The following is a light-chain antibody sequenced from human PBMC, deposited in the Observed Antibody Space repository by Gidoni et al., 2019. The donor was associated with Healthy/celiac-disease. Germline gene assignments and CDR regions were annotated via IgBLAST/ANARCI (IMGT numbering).Light chain of an antibody. V-gene: IGLV1-40*01. CDR1: SSNNGAGYD. J-gene: IGLJ1*01. CDR3: QSYDSSLSGYV. CDR2: GTS. Sequence: QSVLTQPPSVSGATGQRVTISCTGSSSNNGAGYDVHWYQPLPGTAPKLLIYGTSNRPSGVPDRFSGSKSGTSASLAITGLQAEDEADYYCQSYDSSLSGYVFGTGTKVTVL.